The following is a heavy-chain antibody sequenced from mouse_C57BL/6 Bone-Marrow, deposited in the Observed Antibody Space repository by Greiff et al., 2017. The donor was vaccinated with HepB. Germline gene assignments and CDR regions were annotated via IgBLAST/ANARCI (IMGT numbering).Heavy chain of an antibody. CDR1: GYSITSGYY. J-gene: IGHJ1*03. Sequence: DVKLQESGPGLVKPSQSLSLTCSVTGYSITSGYYWNWIRQFPGNKLEWMGYISYDGSNNYNPSLKNRISITRDTSKNQFFLKLNSVTTEDTATYYCAREITLWYFDVWGTGTTVTVSS. CDR3: AREITLWYFDV. D-gene: IGHD1-1*01. CDR2: ISYDGSN. V-gene: IGHV3-6*01.